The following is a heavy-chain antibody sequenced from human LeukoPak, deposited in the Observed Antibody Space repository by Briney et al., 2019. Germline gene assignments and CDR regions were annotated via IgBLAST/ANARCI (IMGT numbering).Heavy chain of an antibody. CDR3: ARSRPTPGFGARRHGNYFDY. D-gene: IGHD3-10*01. J-gene: IGHJ4*02. Sequence: TSETLSLTCAVYGGSFSGCYWSWIRQPPGKGLEWIGEINHSGSTNYNPSLKSRVTISVDTSKNQFSLKLSSVTAADTAVYYCARSRPTPGFGARRHGNYFDYWGQGTLVTVSS. V-gene: IGHV4-34*01. CDR2: INHSGST. CDR1: GGSFSGCY.